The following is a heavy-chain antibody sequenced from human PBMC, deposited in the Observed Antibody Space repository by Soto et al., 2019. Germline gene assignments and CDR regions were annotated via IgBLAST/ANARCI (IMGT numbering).Heavy chain of an antibody. CDR2: ISSSGTTI. J-gene: IGHJ6*02. V-gene: IGHV3-11*01. CDR1: GFTFSDYY. CDR3: ARGHSIFYGMDV. Sequence: QVQLVESGGGLVKPGGSLRLSCAASGFTFSDYYMNWIRQAPGKGLEWVSYISSSGTTIYYADSVKGRFTISRDNAKNSLFLQLNSLRAEDTALYYCARGHSIFYGMDVWGQGTTVTVSS. D-gene: IGHD2-21*01.